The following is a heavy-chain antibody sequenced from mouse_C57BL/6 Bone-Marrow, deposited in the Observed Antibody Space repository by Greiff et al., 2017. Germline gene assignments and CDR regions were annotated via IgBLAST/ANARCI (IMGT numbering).Heavy chain of an antibody. Sequence: VQLQQSGAELAKPGASVKLSCKASGYTFTSYWMHWVKQRPGQGLEWIGYINPSSGYTKYNQKFKDKATLTADKSSSTAYRQLSSLTYEDSAVYYCAGDYYGSSYVDYWGQGTTLTVSS. J-gene: IGHJ2*01. CDR3: AGDYYGSSYVDY. CDR2: INPSSGYT. CDR1: GYTFTSYW. V-gene: IGHV1-7*01. D-gene: IGHD1-1*01.